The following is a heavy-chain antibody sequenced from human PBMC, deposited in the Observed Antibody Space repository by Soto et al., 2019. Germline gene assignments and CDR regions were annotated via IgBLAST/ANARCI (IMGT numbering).Heavy chain of an antibody. V-gene: IGHV1-69*04. CDR1: GGTFSSYT. Sequence: SVKVSCKASGGTFSSYTISWVRQAPGQGLEWMGRIIPILGIANYAQKFQGRVSMTRDTSASTVYMQLSSLRSDDTAVYFCTRDTPGARWYFDYWGQGTLVTVSS. CDR3: TRDTPGARWYFDY. CDR2: IIPILGIA. J-gene: IGHJ4*02. D-gene: IGHD6-13*01.